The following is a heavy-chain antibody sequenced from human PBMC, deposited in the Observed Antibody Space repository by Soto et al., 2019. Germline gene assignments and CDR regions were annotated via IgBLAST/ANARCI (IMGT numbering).Heavy chain of an antibody. Sequence: QVQLQESGPGLVKPSGTLSLTCAVSGGSISSSNWWSWVRQPPGKGLEWIGEIYHSGNTNYNRSLKSRVTISVDRSKNQFSRKLSSVTAAETAVYYGARVKVSGVNFDYWGQGTLVSVSS. D-gene: IGHD3-10*01. V-gene: IGHV4-4*02. J-gene: IGHJ4*02. CDR1: GGSISSSNW. CDR3: ARVKVSGVNFDY. CDR2: IYHSGNT.